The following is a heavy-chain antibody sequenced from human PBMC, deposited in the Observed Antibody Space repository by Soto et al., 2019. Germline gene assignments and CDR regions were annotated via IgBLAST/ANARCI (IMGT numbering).Heavy chain of an antibody. Sequence: QVQLQQWGAGLLKPSETLSLTCAVYGGSFSGYYWSWIRQPPGKGLEWIGEINHSGSTNYNPSLKSRVTRSVDTSKTQFSLKLSSVTAADTAVYYCALSSVATMYFDYWGQGTLVTVSS. CDR2: INHSGST. CDR1: GGSFSGYY. V-gene: IGHV4-34*01. D-gene: IGHD5-12*01. J-gene: IGHJ4*02. CDR3: ALSSVATMYFDY.